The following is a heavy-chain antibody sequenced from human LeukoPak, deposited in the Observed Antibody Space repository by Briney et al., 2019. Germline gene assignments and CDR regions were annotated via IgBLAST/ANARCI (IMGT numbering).Heavy chain of an antibody. J-gene: IGHJ4*02. CDR1: GGSISSYY. D-gene: IGHD3-22*01. Sequence: SETLSLTCTVSGGSISSYYWSWIRQPPGKGLEWIGYIYYSGSTNYNPSFKSRVTISVDTSKNQFSLKLSSVTAADTAVYYCAREGYDSSGYYYPFLYDYWGQGTLVTVSS. V-gene: IGHV4-59*01. CDR3: AREGYDSSGYYYPFLYDY. CDR2: IYYSGST.